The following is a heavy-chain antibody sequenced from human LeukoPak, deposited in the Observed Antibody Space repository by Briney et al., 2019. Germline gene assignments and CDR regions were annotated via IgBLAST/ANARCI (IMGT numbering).Heavy chain of an antibody. V-gene: IGHV1-46*01. Sequence: ASVTVSCKASGYTFTSYYMHWVRQAPGQGLEWMGIINPSGGSTSYAQKFQGRVTMTRNTSISTAYMELSSLRSEDTAVYYCARAFYYDSSGYYYHFDYWGQGTLVTVSS. J-gene: IGHJ4*02. CDR1: GYTFTSYY. CDR2: INPSGGST. CDR3: ARAFYYDSSGYYYHFDY. D-gene: IGHD3-22*01.